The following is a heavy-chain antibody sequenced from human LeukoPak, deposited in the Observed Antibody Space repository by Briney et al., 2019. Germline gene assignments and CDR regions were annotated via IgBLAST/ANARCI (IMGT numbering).Heavy chain of an antibody. V-gene: IGHV4-59*12. CDR1: SGSISTYY. D-gene: IGHD3-22*01. Sequence: PSETLSLTCTVSSGSISTYYWTWIRQPPGKGLEWIGHIHHSGTTNYHPSLKSRVTIPVNGSENQLSLKVSSVPAAAPAADSCARDYYESNTCSMDVWGQGNTVSVSS. J-gene: IGHJ6*02. CDR3: ARDYYESNTCSMDV. CDR2: IHHSGTT.